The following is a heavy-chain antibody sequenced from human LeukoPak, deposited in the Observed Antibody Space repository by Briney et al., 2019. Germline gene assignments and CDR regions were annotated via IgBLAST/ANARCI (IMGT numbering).Heavy chain of an antibody. V-gene: IGHV3-7*01. CDR1: GFTFSSYW. CDR2: IKQDGSEK. D-gene: IGHD6-19*01. CDR3: ARGRRQWLVPGTWTFDY. J-gene: IGHJ4*02. Sequence: PGGSLRLSCAASGFTFSSYWMSWVRQAPGKGLEWVANIKQDGSEKYYVDSVKGRFTISRDNAKNSLYLQMNSLRAEDTAVYYCARGRRQWLVPGTWTFDYWGQGTLVTVSS.